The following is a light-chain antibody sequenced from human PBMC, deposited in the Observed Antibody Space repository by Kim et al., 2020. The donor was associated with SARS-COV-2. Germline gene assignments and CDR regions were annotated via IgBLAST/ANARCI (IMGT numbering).Light chain of an antibody. CDR2: QDN. CDR1: NLGDKF. CDR3: QAWDRNTAG. V-gene: IGLV3-1*01. J-gene: IGLJ1*01. Sequence: SYELTQPPSVSVSPGQTATITCSGDNLGDKFVCWYQQKTGQSPVVVIYQDNKRPSGIPERFSGSNSGNTATLTISGTQAMDEADFYCQAWDRNTAGFGTGTKVTVL.